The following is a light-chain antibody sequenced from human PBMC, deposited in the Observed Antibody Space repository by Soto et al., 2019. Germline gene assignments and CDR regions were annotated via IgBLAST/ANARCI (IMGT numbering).Light chain of an antibody. J-gene: IGLJ1*01. V-gene: IGLV1-44*01. CDR2: NNS. CDR3: CSYAGSYTYV. Sequence: QSVLTQPPSASGTPGQSVTIACSGGSSNIGRNALNWFQQLPRAAPKLLIFNNSQRPSGVPARFSGSKSGTSASLAISGLQSEDEADYYCCSYAGSYTYVFGTGTQLTVL. CDR1: SSNIGRNA.